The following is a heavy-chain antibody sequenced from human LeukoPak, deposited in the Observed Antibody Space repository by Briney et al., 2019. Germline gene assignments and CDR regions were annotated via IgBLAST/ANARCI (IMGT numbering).Heavy chain of an antibody. CDR1: GFSFNNFG. D-gene: IGHD3-22*01. V-gene: IGHV3-23*01. CDR2: ISGTGGST. CDR3: AKSSYYDSSGFYREYYFDY. Sequence: GGSLRLSCVASGFSFNNFGMTWVRQAPGRGLEWVFSISGTGGSTHYADSVKGRFTISRDNSKNTLYLQMNSLRAGDTAVYYCAKSSYYDSSGFYREYYFDYWGQGTLVPVSS. J-gene: IGHJ4*02.